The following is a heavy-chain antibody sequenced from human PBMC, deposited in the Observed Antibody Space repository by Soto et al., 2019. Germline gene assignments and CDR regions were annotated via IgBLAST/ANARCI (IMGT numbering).Heavy chain of an antibody. CDR2: IIPIFGTA. CDR3: ARDGTPYSNYGVYYYYGIDV. J-gene: IGHJ6*02. V-gene: IGHV1-69*13. D-gene: IGHD4-4*01. Sequence: ASVKVSCKASGGTFSSYAISWVRQAPGQGLEWMGGIIPIFGTANYAQKFQGRVTITADESTSTAYMELSSLRSEDTAVYYCARDGTPYSNYGVYYYYGIDVWGQGTTVTVS. CDR1: GGTFSSYA.